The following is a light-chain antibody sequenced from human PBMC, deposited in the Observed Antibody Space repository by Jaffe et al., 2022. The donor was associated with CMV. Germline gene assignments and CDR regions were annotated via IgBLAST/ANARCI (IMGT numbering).Light chain of an antibody. CDR3: HQYGSSPFT. J-gene: IGKJ3*01. V-gene: IGKV3-20*01. Sequence: EIVLTQSPGTLSLSPGERATLSCRASQSVSSSYLAWYQQKPGQAPRLLIYGASSRATGIPDRFSGSASGTDFTLTISRLEPEDFAVYYCHQYGSSPFTFGPGTKVDIK. CDR2: GAS. CDR1: QSVSSSY.